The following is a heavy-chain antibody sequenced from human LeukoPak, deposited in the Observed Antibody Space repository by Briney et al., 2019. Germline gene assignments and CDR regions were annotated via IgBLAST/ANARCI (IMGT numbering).Heavy chain of an antibody. J-gene: IGHJ4*02. V-gene: IGHV4-34*01. D-gene: IGHD5-12*01. CDR1: GGSFSDYS. Sequence: SETLSLTCAVYGGSFSDYSWTWIRQPPGKGLEWIGEINHSGGTNHNPSLMSRVIMSVDTSKNQISLKVSSVTAADTAVYYCARGRGWLPDCWGQGTLVTVSP. CDR2: INHSGGT. CDR3: ARGRGWLPDC.